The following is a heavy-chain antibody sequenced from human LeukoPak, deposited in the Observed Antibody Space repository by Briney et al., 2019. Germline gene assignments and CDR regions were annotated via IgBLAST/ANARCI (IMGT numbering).Heavy chain of an antibody. CDR1: GFTFSRYG. CDR2: IWNDGSNN. J-gene: IGHJ4*02. D-gene: IGHD4-11*01. V-gene: IGHV3-33*06. CDR3: AKDAQRGFDYSNSLEY. Sequence: PERSLKLSCAASGFTFSRYGMHWVRQAPGKGLEWVAVIWNDGSNNYYADSVKGRFTISRDNSKNTLYLQMNSLRAEDTAVYYCAKDAQRGFDYSNSLEYWGQGTLVTVSS.